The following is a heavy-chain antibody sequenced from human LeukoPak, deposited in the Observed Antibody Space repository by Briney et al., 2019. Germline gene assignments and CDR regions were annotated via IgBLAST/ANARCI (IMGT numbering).Heavy chain of an antibody. CDR3: ARGSYYFDY. V-gene: IGHV4-39*07. Sequence: SETLSLTCTVSGGSISSSSYYWGWIRQPPGKGLEWIGSIYYSGSTYYNPSLKSRVTISVDTSKNQFSLKLSSVTAADTAVYYCARGSYYFDYWGQGTLVTVSS. CDR2: IYYSGST. CDR1: GGSISSSSYY. J-gene: IGHJ4*02. D-gene: IGHD3-10*01.